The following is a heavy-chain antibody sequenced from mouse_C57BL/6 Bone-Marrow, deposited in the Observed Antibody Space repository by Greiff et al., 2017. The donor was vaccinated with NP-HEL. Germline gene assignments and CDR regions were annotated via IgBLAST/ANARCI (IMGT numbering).Heavy chain of an antibody. CDR3: ARAYYSKGTFAY. CDR2: IHPNSGST. D-gene: IGHD2-5*01. J-gene: IGHJ3*01. Sequence: QVQLQQPGAELVKPGASVKLSCKASGCTFTSYWMHWVKQRPGQGLEWIGMIHPNSGSTNYNEKFKSKATLTVDKSSSTAYMQLSSLTSEDSAVYYCARAYYSKGTFAYWGQGTLVTVSA. V-gene: IGHV1-64*01. CDR1: GCTFTSYW.